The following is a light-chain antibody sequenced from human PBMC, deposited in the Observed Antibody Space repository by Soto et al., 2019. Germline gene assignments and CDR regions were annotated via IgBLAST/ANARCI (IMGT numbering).Light chain of an antibody. V-gene: IGLV2-11*01. CDR2: DVS. Sequence: QSVLTQPRSVSGSPGQSVTISCTGTSSDVGGYNYVSWYQQHPGKAPKVMIYDVSKRPSGGPDRFSGSKSGNTASLTISGLQPEDEADYYCCSHAGSYTYVFGTGTQLTVL. CDR3: CSHAGSYTYV. J-gene: IGLJ1*01. CDR1: SSDVGGYNY.